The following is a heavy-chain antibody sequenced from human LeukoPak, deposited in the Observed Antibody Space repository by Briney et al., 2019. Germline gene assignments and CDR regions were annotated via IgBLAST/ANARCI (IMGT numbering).Heavy chain of an antibody. J-gene: IGHJ6*03. V-gene: IGHV4-59*01. CDR2: IYYSGST. D-gene: IGHD5-24*01. CDR3: ARFVGYNIYYYYYMDV. Sequence: PSETLSLTCTVSGGSISSYYWSWIRQPPGKGLEWTGYIYYSGSTNYNPSLKSRVTISVDTSKNQFSLKLSSVTAADTAVYYCARFVGYNIYYYYYMDVWGKGTTVTVSS. CDR1: GGSISSYY.